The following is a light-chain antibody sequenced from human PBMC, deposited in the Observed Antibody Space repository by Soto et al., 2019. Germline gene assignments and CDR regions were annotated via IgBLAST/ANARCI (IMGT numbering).Light chain of an antibody. Sequence: DIQMTQSPPSVSASVGDRVTITCRASQGINDDCLAWFQQKPGKAPKSLIYGASSLLSGVPSKFSASGSGTDFTLTISSLQPEDFATYYCQQYSRYPLTFGGGTTVEIK. V-gene: IGKV1-16*02. CDR3: QQYSRYPLT. J-gene: IGKJ4*01. CDR1: QGINDD. CDR2: GAS.